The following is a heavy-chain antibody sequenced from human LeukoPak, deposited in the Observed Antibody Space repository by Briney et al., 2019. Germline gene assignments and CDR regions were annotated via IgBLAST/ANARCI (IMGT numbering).Heavy chain of an antibody. CDR1: GYTFTGYY. V-gene: IGHV1-2*02. Sequence: GASVKVSCKASGYTFTGYYMHWVRQAPGQGLEWMGWINPNSGGTDYAQKFQGRVTMTRDTSISTAYMELSRLRSGDTAVYYCARGSSGYYAYFDYWGQGTLVTVSS. D-gene: IGHD3-22*01. CDR3: ARGSSGYYAYFDY. J-gene: IGHJ4*02. CDR2: INPNSGGT.